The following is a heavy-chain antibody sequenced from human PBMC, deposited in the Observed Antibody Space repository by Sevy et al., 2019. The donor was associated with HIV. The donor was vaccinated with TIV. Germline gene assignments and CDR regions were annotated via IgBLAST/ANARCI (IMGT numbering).Heavy chain of an antibody. CDR1: GFTFSSYS. Sequence: GGSLRLSCAASGFTFSSYSMNWVRQAPGKGLEWVSYISSSSTIYYADSVKGRFTISRDNAKNSLYLQMNSLRDEETAVYYCARKVADAGVYFDYWGQGTLVTVSS. V-gene: IGHV3-48*02. CDR2: ISSSSTI. D-gene: IGHD7-27*01. J-gene: IGHJ4*02. CDR3: ARKVADAGVYFDY.